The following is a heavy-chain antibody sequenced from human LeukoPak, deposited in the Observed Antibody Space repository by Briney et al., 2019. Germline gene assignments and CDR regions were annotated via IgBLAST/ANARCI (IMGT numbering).Heavy chain of an antibody. CDR3: ARGGVAAFDY. J-gene: IGHJ4*02. CDR1: GFTFSSYS. D-gene: IGHD6-19*01. Sequence: GGSLRLSCAASGFTFSSYSMNWVRQAPGKGLEWVSYISSSSSTIYYADSVKGRFTISRDNSKNTLYLQMNSLRAEDTAVYYCARGGVAAFDYWGQGTLVTVSS. V-gene: IGHV3-48*01. CDR2: ISSSSSTI.